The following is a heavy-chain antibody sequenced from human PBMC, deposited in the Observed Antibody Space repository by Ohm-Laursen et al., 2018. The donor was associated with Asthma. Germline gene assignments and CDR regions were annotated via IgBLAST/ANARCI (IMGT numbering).Heavy chain of an antibody. Sequence: GSLRLSCAASGFTFSSYSMNWVRQAPGKGLEWVSYISSSSSTIYYADSVKGRFTISRDNAKNSLYLQMNSLRDEDTAVYYCARDVTSIAAPKNYYGMDVWGQGATVTV. D-gene: IGHD6-6*01. CDR1: GFTFSSYS. V-gene: IGHV3-48*02. CDR2: ISSSSSTI. CDR3: ARDVTSIAAPKNYYGMDV. J-gene: IGHJ6*02.